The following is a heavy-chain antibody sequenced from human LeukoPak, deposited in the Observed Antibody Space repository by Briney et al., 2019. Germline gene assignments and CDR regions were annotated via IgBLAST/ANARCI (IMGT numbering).Heavy chain of an antibody. J-gene: IGHJ4*02. D-gene: IGHD3-10*01. CDR2: IFADGRI. CDR1: GFIVSGSY. CDR3: ARDFLRGAPDYLDL. V-gene: IGHV3-66*02. Sequence: GGSLRLSCGGFGFIVSGSYMSWVRQAPGKGLEWVSMIFADGRIYYADSVKGRFTISRDNSKNTLFLQMSRLRAEDTAVYYCARDFLRGAPDYLDLWGQGTLVTVSS.